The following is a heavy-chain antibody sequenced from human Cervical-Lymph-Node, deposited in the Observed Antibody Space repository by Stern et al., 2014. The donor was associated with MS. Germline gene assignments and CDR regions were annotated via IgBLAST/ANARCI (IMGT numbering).Heavy chain of an antibody. Sequence: QVQLQESGPGLVKPSETLSLTCSVSGDSISGNYWRWIRQPPGKGLEWIGYIYSTGSTNYNPSLKSRVTISIDTSKTQFSLRLNSVTAADTAVYYCARVVVLAGSRWFDPWGQGILVSVSS. CDR2: IYSTGST. D-gene: IGHD2-15*01. J-gene: IGHJ5*02. CDR3: ARVVVLAGSRWFDP. V-gene: IGHV4-59*01. CDR1: GDSISGNY.